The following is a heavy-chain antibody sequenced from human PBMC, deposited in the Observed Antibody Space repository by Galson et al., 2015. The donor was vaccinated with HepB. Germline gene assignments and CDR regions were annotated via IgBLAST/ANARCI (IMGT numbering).Heavy chain of an antibody. CDR2: ISYDGRNE. V-gene: IGHV3-30*18. J-gene: IGHJ4*02. Sequence: SLRLSCAASGFTFSNFGMHWVRQAPGKGLEWVAVISYDGRNEYYVDSVEGRFTISRDNSKNTLYLQMSNLRAEDTGVYYCAKDEALNYGAYETWGSIHYWGQGTLVTVSS. CDR1: GFTFSNFG. D-gene: IGHD4-17*01. CDR3: AKDEALNYGAYETWGSIHY.